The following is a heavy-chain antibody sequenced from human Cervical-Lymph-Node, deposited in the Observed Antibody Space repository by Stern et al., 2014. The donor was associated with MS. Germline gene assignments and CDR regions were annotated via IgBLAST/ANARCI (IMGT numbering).Heavy chain of an antibody. V-gene: IGHV4-59*01. Sequence: QVQLQESGPGLVKPSETLSLTCTVSGGSISRYSWSWLRQPPGKGLEWIGYIYYSGSTNYNPSLKSRVTISVDTSKNQFSLKLSSVTAADTAVYYCARVRGYSYGPQGMDVWGQGTTVTVSS. CDR3: ARVRGYSYGPQGMDV. D-gene: IGHD5-18*01. J-gene: IGHJ6*02. CDR1: GGSISRYS. CDR2: IYYSGST.